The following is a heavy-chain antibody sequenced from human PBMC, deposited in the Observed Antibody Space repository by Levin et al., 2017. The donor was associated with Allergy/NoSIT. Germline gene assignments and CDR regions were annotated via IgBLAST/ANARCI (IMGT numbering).Heavy chain of an antibody. CDR2: IYGDDDK. Sequence: SGPTLVKPTQALTLTCTFSGFSLTTTGVSVAWIRQPPGKALEWIALIYGDDDKRYSPSLKSRVTITKDTSKTQVVLTMTNMDPVDTATYYCALWFWEVHLDYWGRGTLVTVSS. CDR3: ALWFWEVHLDY. CDR1: GFSLTTTGVS. J-gene: IGHJ4*02. V-gene: IGHV2-5*02. D-gene: IGHD3-10*01.